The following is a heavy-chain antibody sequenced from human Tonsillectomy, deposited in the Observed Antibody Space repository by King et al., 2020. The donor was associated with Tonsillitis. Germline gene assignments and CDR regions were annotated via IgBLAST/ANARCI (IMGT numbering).Heavy chain of an antibody. Sequence: VQLVETGGGLVQPGGSLRLSCAASGFTISDNYINWVRQAPGKGLDWVSVIYSTGRTYYTDSVKGRFTISRHTSNNTIFLQMKSLRPDDSAVYYCAIGHFPDSSFVYWGQVTLVPVSS. V-gene: IGHV3-53*04. CDR3: AIGHFPDSSFVY. D-gene: IGHD2-15*01. J-gene: IGHJ4*02. CDR1: GFTISDNY. CDR2: IYSTGRT.